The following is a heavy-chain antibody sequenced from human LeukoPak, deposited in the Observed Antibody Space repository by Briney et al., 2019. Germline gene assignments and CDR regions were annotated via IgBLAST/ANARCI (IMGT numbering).Heavy chain of an antibody. CDR1: GFPLSSYA. CDR2: TSSSDPGT. J-gene: IGHJ4*02. CDR3: ARGPSPYYYDSSGYNDY. D-gene: IGHD3-22*01. V-gene: IGHV3-23*01. Sequence: GGSLRLSCAASGFPLSSYAMSWVRQGPGKGLEWVAATSSSDPGTYHADSVRGRFTISRDNSKNTLYLQMNSLRAEDTAVYYCARGPSPYYYDSSGYNDYWGQGTLVTVSS.